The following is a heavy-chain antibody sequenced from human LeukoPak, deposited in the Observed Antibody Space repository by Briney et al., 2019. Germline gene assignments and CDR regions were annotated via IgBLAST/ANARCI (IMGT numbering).Heavy chain of an antibody. CDR3: ARGFYFVGRQPAYAFDF. Sequence: PRGSLRLSPAASGFSVNSNYMTCVRQAPGKGLEWVSVLYTGGNTYYAESVQGRFSISRDNSRNTLYLQMNSLRAEDTAVYYCARGFYFVGRQPAYAFDFWGLGTLVTVSS. D-gene: IGHD3-10*02. J-gene: IGHJ4*02. V-gene: IGHV3-53*01. CDR2: LYTGGNT. CDR1: GFSVNSNY.